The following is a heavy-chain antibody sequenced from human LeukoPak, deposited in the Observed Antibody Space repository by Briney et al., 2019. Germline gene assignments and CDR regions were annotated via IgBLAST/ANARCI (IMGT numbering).Heavy chain of an antibody. CDR2: IEQDGSEK. CDR1: GFTFSTYS. J-gene: IGHJ4*02. CDR3: AKAEGDGFNSNFDY. Sequence: GGSLRLSCAASGFTFSTYSMTWVRQAPGKGLEWVATIEQDGSEKYYVDSVKGRFTVSRDNANNSLYLQMNSLRPEDTAVYYCAKAEGDGFNSNFDYWGQGTLVTVSS. D-gene: IGHD5-24*01. V-gene: IGHV3-7*03.